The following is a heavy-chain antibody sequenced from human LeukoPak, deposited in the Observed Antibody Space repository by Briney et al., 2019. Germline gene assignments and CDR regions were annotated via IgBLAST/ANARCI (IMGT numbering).Heavy chain of an antibody. CDR3: ARRRYCSSTSCSSGYNWFDP. D-gene: IGHD2-2*01. J-gene: IGHJ5*02. CDR2: IYYSGST. V-gene: IGHV4-59*08. CDR1: GGSISSYY. Sequence: PSETLSLTCTVSGGSISSYYWSWIRQPPGKGLEWIGYIYYSGSTNYNPSLKSRVTISVNTSKNQFSLKLSSVTAADTAVYYCARRRYCSSTSCSSGYNWFDPWGQGTLVTVFS.